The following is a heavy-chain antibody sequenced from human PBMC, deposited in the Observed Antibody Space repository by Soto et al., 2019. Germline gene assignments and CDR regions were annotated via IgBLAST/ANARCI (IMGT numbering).Heavy chain of an antibody. CDR1: GGSISGYY. J-gene: IGHJ3*02. Sequence: SETLSLTCTVSGGSISGYYWNWIRQPPGKGLEYIGHIYYIGTTNYNPSLKSRATISVDTSKNQFSLKLTSETAADTAVYFCARSGSKYGANAFDIWDQGTMVTVSS. D-gene: IGHD5-18*01. CDR3: ARSGSKYGANAFDI. CDR2: IYYIGTT. V-gene: IGHV4-59*01.